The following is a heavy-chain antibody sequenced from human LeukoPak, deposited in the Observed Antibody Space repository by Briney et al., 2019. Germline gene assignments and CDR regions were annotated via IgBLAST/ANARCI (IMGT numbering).Heavy chain of an antibody. D-gene: IGHD6-13*01. CDR1: GGSFSGYY. Sequence: SETLSLTCAVYGGSFSGYYWSWIRQPPGKGLEWIGEINHSGSTNYNPSLKSRVTISVDTSKNQFSLKLSSVTAADTAVYHCARVTRYSSSWYDYWGQGTLVTVSS. CDR2: INHSGST. J-gene: IGHJ4*02. V-gene: IGHV4-34*01. CDR3: ARVTRYSSSWYDY.